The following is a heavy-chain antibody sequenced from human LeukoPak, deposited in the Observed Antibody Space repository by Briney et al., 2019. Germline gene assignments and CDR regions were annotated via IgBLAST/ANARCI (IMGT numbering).Heavy chain of an antibody. Sequence: SVKVSCKASGGTFSSYAISWVRQAPGQGLEWMGGIIPIFGTANYAQKFQGRVTITADESTSTAYMELSSLRSEDTAVYYCARDPIVATTMSDYWGQGTLVTVSS. CDR2: IIPIFGTA. CDR3: ARDPIVATTMSDY. D-gene: IGHD5-12*01. CDR1: GGTFSSYA. V-gene: IGHV1-69*13. J-gene: IGHJ4*02.